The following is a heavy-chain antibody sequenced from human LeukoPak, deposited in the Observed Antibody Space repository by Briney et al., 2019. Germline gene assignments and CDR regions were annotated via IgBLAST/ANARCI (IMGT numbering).Heavy chain of an antibody. CDR3: ARTLLPTRGFRPYYFDY. J-gene: IGHJ4*02. D-gene: IGHD2-15*01. Sequence: SETLSLTSTVSGGSISSSSYYWGWIRQPPGKGLEWIGSIYYSGSTYYNPSLKSRVTISVDTSKNQFSLKLSSVTAADTAVYYCARTLLPTRGFRPYYFDYWGQGTLVTVSS. CDR1: GGSISSSSYY. CDR2: IYYSGST. V-gene: IGHV4-39*01.